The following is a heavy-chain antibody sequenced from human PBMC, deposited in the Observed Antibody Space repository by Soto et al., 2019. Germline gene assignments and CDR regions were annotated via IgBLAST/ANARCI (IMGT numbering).Heavy chain of an antibody. CDR3: ASSITYYLRGGAFHI. J-gene: IGHJ3*02. CDR2: INPSGGYT. V-gene: IGHV1-46*01. Sequence: ASVKVSCKASGYTFTSYYMNWVRQAPGQGLEWLGIINPSGGYTTYAQRFLGRVTMTSDTSTSTVHVELGSLTSEDTAVYYCASSITYYLRGGAFHIWGQGTMVSVSS. D-gene: IGHD3-3*01. CDR1: GYTFTSYY.